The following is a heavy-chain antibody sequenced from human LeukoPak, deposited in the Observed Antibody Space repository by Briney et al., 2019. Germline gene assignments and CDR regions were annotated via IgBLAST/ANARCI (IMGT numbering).Heavy chain of an antibody. CDR1: GDSISSGGYY. J-gene: IGHJ4*02. CDR3: AREYCSATNCPPGD. CDR2: IYHSGST. Sequence: SETLSLTCTVSGDSISSGGYYWGWLRQPPGRGLEWIAYIYHSGSTSYNPSLKSRVTISVDRSKNQFSLKLSSVTAADTAVYYCAREYCSATNCPPGDWGQGTLVTVSS. D-gene: IGHD2-15*01. V-gene: IGHV4-30-2*01.